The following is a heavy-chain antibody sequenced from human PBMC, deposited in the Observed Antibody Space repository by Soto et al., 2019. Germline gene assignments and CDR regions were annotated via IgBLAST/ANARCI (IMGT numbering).Heavy chain of an antibody. V-gene: IGHV4-30-4*01. CDR1: GFSISSGDYY. D-gene: IGHD2-15*01. CDR2: IYYSGST. J-gene: IGHJ3*02. CDR3: ARLNVVVVAATRVNDAFDI. Sequence: SETLSLTCTVSGFSISSGDYYWIWIRQPPGKGLEWIGYIYYSGSTYYNPSLKSRVTISVDTSKNQFSLKLSSVTAADTAVYYCARLNVVVVAATRVNDAFDIWGQGTMVTVSS.